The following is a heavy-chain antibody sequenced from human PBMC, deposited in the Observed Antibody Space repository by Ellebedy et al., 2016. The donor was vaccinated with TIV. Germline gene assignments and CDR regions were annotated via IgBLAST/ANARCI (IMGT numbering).Heavy chain of an antibody. V-gene: IGHV3-74*01. CDR3: ARGNGHAFDL. D-gene: IGHD2-8*01. CDR2: IVGDGSDT. Sequence: GESLKISCAASGFSFSGYWMHWVRQAPGKGLLWVSRIVGDGSDTKYAESVKGRFTISRDNAKNSLYLQMNSLRAEDTAVYYCARGNGHAFDLWGQGKMVTVSS. CDR1: GFSFSGYW. J-gene: IGHJ3*01.